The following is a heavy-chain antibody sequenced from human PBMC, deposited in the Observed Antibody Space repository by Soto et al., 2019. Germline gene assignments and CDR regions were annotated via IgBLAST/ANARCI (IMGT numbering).Heavy chain of an antibody. V-gene: IGHV3-23*01. CDR3: AKGGRYCSGGSCYPAFFDY. CDR1: GFTFSSYA. D-gene: IGHD2-15*01. Sequence: PGGSLRLSCAASGFTFSSYAMSWVRQAPGKGLEWVSAISGSGGSTYYADSVKGRFTISRDNSKNTLCLQMNSLRAEDTAVYYCAKGGRYCSGGSCYPAFFDYWGQGTLVTVSS. J-gene: IGHJ4*02. CDR2: ISGSGGST.